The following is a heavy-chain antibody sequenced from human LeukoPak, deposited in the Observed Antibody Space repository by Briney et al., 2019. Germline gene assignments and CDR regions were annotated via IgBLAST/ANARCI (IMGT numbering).Heavy chain of an antibody. Sequence: SVKVSCKASGGTFSSYAISWVRQAPGQGLEWMGGIIPIFGTANYAQKFQGRVTITADKSTSTAYMELSSLRSEDTAVYYCARDVWFGAGRTFDYWGQGTLVTVSS. CDR3: ARDVWFGAGRTFDY. D-gene: IGHD3-10*01. CDR1: GGTFSSYA. CDR2: IIPIFGTA. V-gene: IGHV1-69*06. J-gene: IGHJ4*02.